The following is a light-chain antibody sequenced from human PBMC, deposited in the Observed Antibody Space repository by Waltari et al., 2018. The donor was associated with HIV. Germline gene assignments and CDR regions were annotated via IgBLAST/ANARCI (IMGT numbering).Light chain of an antibody. Sequence: NFILTQSNSVSESPGKTVTISCTRSSGGIGSTYIQWYQQRPGRSPDTVIYEDSQRPSGVPNRFSGSVDSSSNAASLTISGLKTEDEADYFCQSYDGTTVVFGGGTRLTVL. CDR1: SGGIGSTY. CDR3: QSYDGTTVV. CDR2: EDS. V-gene: IGLV6-57*01. J-gene: IGLJ2*01.